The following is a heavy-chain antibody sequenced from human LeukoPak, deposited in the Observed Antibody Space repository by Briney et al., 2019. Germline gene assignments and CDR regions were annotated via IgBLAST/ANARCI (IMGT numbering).Heavy chain of an antibody. CDR1: GGSISSSNW. J-gene: IGHJ4*02. Sequence: SETLSLTCTVSGGSISSSNWWSWVRQPPGKGLEWIGEVYHSGSTTYNSSLKSRLTMSIDKSKNHFSLNLRSVTAADTAVYYCARRYYGSGTNYFDYWGQGTLVTVSS. CDR3: ARRYYGSGTNYFDY. CDR2: VYHSGST. D-gene: IGHD3-10*01. V-gene: IGHV4-4*02.